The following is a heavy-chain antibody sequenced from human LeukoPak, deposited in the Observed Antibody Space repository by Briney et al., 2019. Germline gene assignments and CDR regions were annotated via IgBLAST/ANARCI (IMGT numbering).Heavy chain of an antibody. CDR3: AGARNPGLDY. CDR1: GSRFTSYW. Sequence: GESLQISCQGSGSRFTSYWIGWVRQMPGKGLEWMGIIYPGDSDTRYSPSFQGQVTISAHKSISTAYLQWSSLKASDTAMYYCAGARNPGLDYWGQGTLVTVSS. D-gene: IGHD1-14*01. V-gene: IGHV5-51*01. J-gene: IGHJ4*02. CDR2: IYPGDSDT.